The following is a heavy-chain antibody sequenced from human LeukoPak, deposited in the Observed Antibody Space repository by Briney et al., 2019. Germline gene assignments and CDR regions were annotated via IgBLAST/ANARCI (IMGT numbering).Heavy chain of an antibody. V-gene: IGHV3-33*01. CDR2: IWSDGRSL. Sequence: PGGSLRLSCAASGFTFSSYGMHWVRQAPGNGLEWVAAIWSDGRSLYYADSVKGRFTISRDNSKNTLYLQMNSLRAEDTAVYYCVRELPPVVSYYFDYWGQGTLVTGSS. J-gene: IGHJ4*02. D-gene: IGHD2-15*01. CDR3: VRELPPVVSYYFDY. CDR1: GFTFSSYG.